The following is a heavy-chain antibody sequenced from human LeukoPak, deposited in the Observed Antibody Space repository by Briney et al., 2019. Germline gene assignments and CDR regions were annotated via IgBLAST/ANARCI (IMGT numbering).Heavy chain of an antibody. D-gene: IGHD2-15*01. Sequence: AGGSLRLSCVASGFAFSDRYMDWVRQAPGKGLEWIGRIRDKANSYTAEYAASVKGRFTISRDDSENSLYLQMSSLKTEDTAVYYCATSSLRPYSFDSWGQGTLVTVS. V-gene: IGHV3-72*01. CDR1: GFAFSDRY. CDR3: ATSSLRPYSFDS. CDR2: IRDKANSYTA. J-gene: IGHJ4*02.